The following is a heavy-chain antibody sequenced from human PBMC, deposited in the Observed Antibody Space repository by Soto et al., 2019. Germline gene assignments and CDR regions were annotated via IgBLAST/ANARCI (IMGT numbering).Heavy chain of an antibody. Sequence: EVQLVESGGGLIQPGGSLRLSCAASGFTVSSNYMSWVRQAPGKGLEWVSVMYSGGSTYYADSVKGRFTIPRDNSKNTLYLQMNSLRAEDTAVYYCARDRVESGYPEYFQHWGHGTLVTVSS. CDR1: GFTVSSNY. CDR3: ARDRVESGYPEYFQH. J-gene: IGHJ1*01. D-gene: IGHD3-22*01. V-gene: IGHV3-53*01. CDR2: MYSGGST.